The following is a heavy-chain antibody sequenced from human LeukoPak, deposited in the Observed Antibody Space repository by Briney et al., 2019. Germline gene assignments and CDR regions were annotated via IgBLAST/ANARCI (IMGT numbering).Heavy chain of an antibody. CDR3: ARDGSGYFYY. V-gene: IGHV4-39*07. CDR2: IYYSGST. Sequence: SETLSLTCTVSGGSISSGAYYWGWIRQPPGKGLDWIGSIYYSGSTYYNPSLKSRVTISVDTSKNQFSLKLTSVTAADTAVYYCARDGSGYFYYWGHGTLVTVSS. J-gene: IGHJ1*01. CDR1: GGSISSGAYY. D-gene: IGHD3-10*01.